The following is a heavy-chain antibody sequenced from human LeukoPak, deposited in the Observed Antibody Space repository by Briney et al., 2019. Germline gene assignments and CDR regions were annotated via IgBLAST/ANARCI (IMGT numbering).Heavy chain of an antibody. J-gene: IGHJ6*02. CDR3: AKEDRDYDFWSGLNYYYGMDV. V-gene: IGHV3-30*18. D-gene: IGHD3-3*01. CDR2: ISYDGSNK. Sequence: GGSLRLSCAASGFTFSSYGMHWVRQAPGKGLEWVAVISYDGSNKYYADSVKGRFTISRDNPKNTLYLQMNSLRAEDTAVYYCAKEDRDYDFWSGLNYYYGMDVWGQGTTVTVSS. CDR1: GFTFSSYG.